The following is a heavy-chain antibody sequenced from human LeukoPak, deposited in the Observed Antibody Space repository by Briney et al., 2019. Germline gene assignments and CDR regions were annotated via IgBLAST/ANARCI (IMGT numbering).Heavy chain of an antibody. Sequence: SGGSLRLSCAASGFTFRSYGMSWVRQAPGKGLEWVSGISGSGGSTYYADSVKGRFTISRDNSKNTLYLQMNSLRAEDTAVYYCAKGERGLLWFGELFYYFDYWGQGTLVTVSS. J-gene: IGHJ4*02. CDR1: GFTFRSYG. D-gene: IGHD3-10*01. CDR3: AKGERGLLWFGELFYYFDY. V-gene: IGHV3-23*01. CDR2: ISGSGGST.